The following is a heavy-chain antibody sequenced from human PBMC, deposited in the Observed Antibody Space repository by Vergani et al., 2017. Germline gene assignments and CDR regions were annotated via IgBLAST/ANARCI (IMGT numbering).Heavy chain of an antibody. CDR3: AKFGIQLWFPRGARPEDSFDY. CDR2: IYYSWRT. J-gene: IGHJ4*02. D-gene: IGHD5-18*01. CDR1: GGSISSSSYY. V-gene: IGHV4-39*01. Sequence: QLQLQESGPGLVKPSETLSLTCTVSGGSISSSSYYLGWIRQPPGKGLVWIGSIYYSWRTYYNPSLKSRVTISVDTSKNQFSLRLSSVTAADTAVYYCAKFGIQLWFPRGARPEDSFDYWGQGTLVTVSS.